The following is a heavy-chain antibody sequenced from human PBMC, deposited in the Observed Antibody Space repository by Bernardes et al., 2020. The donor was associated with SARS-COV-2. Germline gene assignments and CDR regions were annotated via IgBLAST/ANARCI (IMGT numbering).Heavy chain of an antibody. CDR3: ARDILGEWPPDY. CDR1: GFTFSSYA. CDR2: ISYDGSNK. J-gene: IGHJ4*02. D-gene: IGHD3-3*01. V-gene: IGHV3-30-3*01. Sequence: GGSLRLSCAASGFTFSSYAMHWVRQAPGKGLEWVAVISYDGSNKYYADSVKGRFTISRDNSKNTLYLQMNSLRAEDTAVYYCARDILGEWPPDYWGQGTLVTVSS.